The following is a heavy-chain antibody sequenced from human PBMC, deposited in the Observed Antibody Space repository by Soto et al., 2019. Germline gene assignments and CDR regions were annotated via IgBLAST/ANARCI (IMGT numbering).Heavy chain of an antibody. V-gene: IGHV6-1*01. CDR2: TYYRSKWYN. D-gene: IGHD6-13*01. J-gene: IGHJ3*02. CDR1: GDSVSSNSAA. CDR3: AITLAAAGTFSPRSHAFDI. Sequence: PSQTLLLTCAISGDSVSSNSAAWNWIRPSPSRGLEWLGRTYYRSKWYNDYAVSVKSRITINPDTSKNQFSLQLNSVTPEDTAVYYCAITLAAAGTFSPRSHAFDIWGQGTMVTVSS.